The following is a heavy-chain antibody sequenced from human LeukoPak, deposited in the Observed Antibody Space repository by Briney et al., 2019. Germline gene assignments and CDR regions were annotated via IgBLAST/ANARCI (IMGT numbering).Heavy chain of an antibody. Sequence: SETLSLTCTVSGGSISSSSYYWGWIRQPPGKGLEWIGSIYYSGSTYYNPSLKSRVTISVDTSKNQFSLKLSSVTAADTAVYYCARDWAKAGTGAFDIWGQGTMVTVSS. CDR2: IYYSGST. CDR3: ARDWAKAGTGAFDI. V-gene: IGHV4-39*07. J-gene: IGHJ3*02. D-gene: IGHD6-13*01. CDR1: GGSISSSSYY.